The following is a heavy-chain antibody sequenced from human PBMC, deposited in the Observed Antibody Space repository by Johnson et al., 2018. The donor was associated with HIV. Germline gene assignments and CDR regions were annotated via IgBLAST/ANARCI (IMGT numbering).Heavy chain of an antibody. CDR3: TRDGVYSSPHDAFDI. D-gene: IGHD6-13*01. V-gene: IGHV3-30*04. Sequence: VQLVESGGGVVQPGRSLILSCAVSGFTFSSYPMHWVRQAPGKGLEWVAVISSDGSKKYYVDSLKGRFTISRDNAQNSLYLQMDNLRAEDSAVYYCTRDGVYSSPHDAFDICGQGTVVTVSS. CDR1: GFTFSSYP. CDR2: ISSDGSKK. J-gene: IGHJ3*02.